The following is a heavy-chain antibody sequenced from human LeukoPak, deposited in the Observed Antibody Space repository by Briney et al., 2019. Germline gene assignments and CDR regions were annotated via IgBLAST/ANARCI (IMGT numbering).Heavy chain of an antibody. CDR3: ARGSTRMVVAASLLYYYYMDV. CDR1: GYTFTGYY. J-gene: IGHJ6*03. CDR2: INPNSGGT. Sequence: ASVKVSCKASGYTFTGYYMHWVRQAPGQGLEWMGWINPNSGGTNYAQKFQGRVTMTRDTSISTAYMELSRLRSDDTAVYYCARGSTRMVVAASLLYYYYMDVWGKGTTVTVSS. V-gene: IGHV1-2*02. D-gene: IGHD2-15*01.